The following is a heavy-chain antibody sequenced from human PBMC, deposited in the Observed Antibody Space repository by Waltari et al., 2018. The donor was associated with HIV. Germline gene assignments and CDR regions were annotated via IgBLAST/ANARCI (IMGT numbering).Heavy chain of an antibody. V-gene: IGHV5-51*01. CDR3: ATGPDHYCDF. J-gene: IGHJ4*02. CDR1: GKTLSRYW. Sequence: VQLEQSGAEMKNPGESLRLSCTGAGKTLSRYWISWVRQIPGKGLEWMGIIFPSDSTTRYSPSFRGQVTISADKSINTTYLQWTTLKASDSAIYYCATGPDHYCDFWGQGTQVTVSS. D-gene: IGHD4-4*01. CDR2: IFPSDSTT.